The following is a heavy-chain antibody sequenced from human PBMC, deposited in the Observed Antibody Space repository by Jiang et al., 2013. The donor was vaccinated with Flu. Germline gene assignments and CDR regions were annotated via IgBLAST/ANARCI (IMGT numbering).Heavy chain of an antibody. D-gene: IGHD7-27*01. Sequence: YGISWVRQAPGQGLEWMGWISTYNGNTNYAQKLQGRVTMTTDTSTSTAYMELRSLSSDDTAVYYCARLNSYKLGEWGQGTLVTVSS. J-gene: IGHJ4*02. V-gene: IGHV1-18*04. CDR1: YG. CDR3: ARLNSYKLGE. CDR2: ISTYNGNT.